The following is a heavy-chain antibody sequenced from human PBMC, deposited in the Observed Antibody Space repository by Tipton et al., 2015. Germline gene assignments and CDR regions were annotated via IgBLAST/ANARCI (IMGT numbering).Heavy chain of an antibody. CDR3: ARDLEHGMDV. J-gene: IGHJ6*02. CDR1: GGSVTSGSYY. CDR2: ISYTDGA. V-gene: IGHV4-61*01. D-gene: IGHD5-24*01. Sequence: TLSLTCTVSGGSVTSGSYYWSWIRQPPGKGLEWIGYISYTDGAHYNPALKSRVTISVDTSKNQFSLTLNPVAAADTAVYYCARDLEHGMDVWGHGTTVTVSS.